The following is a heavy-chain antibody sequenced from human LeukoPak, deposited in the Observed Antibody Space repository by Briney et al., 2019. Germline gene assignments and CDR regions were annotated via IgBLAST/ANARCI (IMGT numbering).Heavy chain of an antibody. CDR1: GGSISSYY. J-gene: IGHJ4*02. CDR3: ASSGVPAAIYDY. Sequence: PSETLSLTCTVSGGSISSYYWSWIRQPAGKGLEWIGRIYTSGSTNYNPSLKSRVTMSVDTSKNQFSLKLSSVTAADAAVYYCASSGVPAAIYDYWGQGTLVTVSS. D-gene: IGHD2-2*01. CDR2: IYTSGST. V-gene: IGHV4-4*07.